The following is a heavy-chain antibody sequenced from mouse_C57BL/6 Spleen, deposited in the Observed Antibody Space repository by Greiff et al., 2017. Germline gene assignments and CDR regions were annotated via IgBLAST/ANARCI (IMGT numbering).Heavy chain of an antibody. D-gene: IGHD1-1*01. Sequence: QVQLQQPGAELVRPGTSVKLSCKASGYTFTSYWMHWVKQRPGQGLEWIGVIDPSDSYTYYNQKFKGKATLTVDTSSSTAYMQLSSLTSEDSAVYYCARWSYNYGSSPAFDVWGTGTTVTVSS. CDR2: IDPSDSYT. CDR1: GYTFTSYW. V-gene: IGHV1-59*01. CDR3: ARWSYNYGSSPAFDV. J-gene: IGHJ1*03.